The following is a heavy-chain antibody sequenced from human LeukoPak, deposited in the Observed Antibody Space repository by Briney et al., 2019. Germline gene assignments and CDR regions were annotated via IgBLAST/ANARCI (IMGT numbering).Heavy chain of an antibody. Sequence: SETLSLTCTVSGGSISSSSYYWGWIRQPPGKGLEWIGSIYYSGSTYYNPSLKSRVTISVETSKNQFSLKLKSVTAADTAVYYCARGGHYGSGNDFRFDPWGQGTLVTVSS. J-gene: IGHJ5*02. CDR1: GGSISSSSYY. D-gene: IGHD3-10*01. CDR3: ARGGHYGSGNDFRFDP. V-gene: IGHV4-39*07. CDR2: IYYSGST.